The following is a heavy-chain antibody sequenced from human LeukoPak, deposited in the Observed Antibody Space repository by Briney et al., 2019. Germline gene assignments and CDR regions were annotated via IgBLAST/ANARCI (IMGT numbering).Heavy chain of an antibody. CDR2: IDYSGST. D-gene: IGHD6-19*01. V-gene: IGHV4-39*07. CDR1: GGSISSSSYY. Sequence: NPSETLSLTCTVSGGSISSSSYYWGWIRQPPGKGLEWIGSIDYSGSTYYNPSLKSRVTISVDTSKNQFSLKLSSVTAADTAVYYCARDRIAVARSYWYFDLWGRGTLVTVSS. J-gene: IGHJ2*01. CDR3: ARDRIAVARSYWYFDL.